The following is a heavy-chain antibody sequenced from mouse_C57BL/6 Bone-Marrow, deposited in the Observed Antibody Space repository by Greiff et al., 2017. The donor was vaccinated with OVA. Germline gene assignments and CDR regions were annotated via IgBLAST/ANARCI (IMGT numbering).Heavy chain of an antibody. D-gene: IGHD1-1*01. V-gene: IGHV14-4*01. CDR2: IDPENGDT. Sequence: VQLKQSGAELVRPGASVTLSCTASGFNIKDDYMHWVKQRPEQGLEWIGWIDPENGDTEYASKFQGKGTITADTSSNTAYLQLSSLTSEDTAVYYCTTFRVYYYGSSWYWYFDVWGTGTTVTVSS. CDR3: TTFRVYYYGSSWYWYFDV. J-gene: IGHJ1*03. CDR1: GFNIKDDY.